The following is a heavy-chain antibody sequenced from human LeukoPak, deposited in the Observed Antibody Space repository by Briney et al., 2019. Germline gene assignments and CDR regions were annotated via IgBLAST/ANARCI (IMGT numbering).Heavy chain of an antibody. CDR1: GGTFSSYA. CDR2: IIPIFGTA. J-gene: IGHJ4*02. D-gene: IGHD5-18*01. V-gene: IGHV1-69*05. CDR3: ARVGRYSYGQTPGYDY. Sequence: ASVKVSCKASGGTFSSYAISWVRQAPGQGLEWMGGIIPIFGTANYAQKLQGRVTMTTDTSTSTAYMELRSLRSDDTAVYYCARVGRYSYGQTPGYDYWGQGTLVTVSS.